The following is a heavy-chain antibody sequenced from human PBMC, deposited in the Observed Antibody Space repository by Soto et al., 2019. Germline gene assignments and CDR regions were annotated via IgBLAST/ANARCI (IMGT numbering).Heavy chain of an antibody. J-gene: IGHJ4*02. CDR2: INAANGDI. CDR1: GYTFTAYP. V-gene: IGHV1-3*01. Sequence: QVQLVQSGAEVKQPGASVKVSCRASGYTFTAYPLHWVRQAPGQRLEWMGWINAANGDIGYSREFQGRVTITRDTSASTVYMEVISLTSEDTAVYYCAKKDYYAAGVYHFDHWGQGTLVTVSS. CDR3: AKKDYYAAGVYHFDH. D-gene: IGHD3-10*01.